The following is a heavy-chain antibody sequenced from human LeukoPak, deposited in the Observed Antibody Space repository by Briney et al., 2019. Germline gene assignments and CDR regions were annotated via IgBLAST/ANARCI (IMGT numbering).Heavy chain of an antibody. CDR1: GFTFTDHY. V-gene: IGHV1-8*02. J-gene: IGHJ4*02. CDR3: ARDFDY. CDR2: MNPNSGNT. Sequence: ASVKVSCKSSGFTFTDHYIHWVRQGPGQGLEWMGWMNPNSGNTGYAQKFQGRVTMTRNTSISTAYMELSSLRSEDTAVYYCARDFDYWGQGTLVTVSS.